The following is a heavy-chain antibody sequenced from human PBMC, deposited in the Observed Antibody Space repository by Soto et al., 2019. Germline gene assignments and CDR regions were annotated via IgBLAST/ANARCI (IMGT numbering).Heavy chain of an antibody. V-gene: IGHV1-69*05. Sequence: VKVSCKASGDTFKNCVISWVRQAPGQGLEWMGGIIPLFGTTDFAQRFQGRLTITTDESTTTAYMELSRLRSEDTATYYCAAELGFGKLSVVWGQGTTATVSS. CDR1: GDTFKNCV. CDR3: AAELGFGKLSVV. D-gene: IGHD3-10*01. J-gene: IGHJ6*02. CDR2: IIPLFGTT.